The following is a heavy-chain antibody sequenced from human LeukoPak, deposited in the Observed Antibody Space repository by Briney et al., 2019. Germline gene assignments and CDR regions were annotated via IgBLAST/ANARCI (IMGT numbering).Heavy chain of an antibody. D-gene: IGHD2-8*01. Sequence: SETLSLTCTVSGYSISSGYYYGWIRQPPGKGLEWIGSVHQGGTTYYNPSLKNRVTISIDNSKNQFSLKLTSVTAADTAVYYCGSQREWSLTEYHFDYRGQGTLVTVSS. J-gene: IGHJ4*02. CDR2: VHQGGTT. V-gene: IGHV4-38-2*02. CDR1: GYSISSGYY. CDR3: GSQREWSLTEYHFDY.